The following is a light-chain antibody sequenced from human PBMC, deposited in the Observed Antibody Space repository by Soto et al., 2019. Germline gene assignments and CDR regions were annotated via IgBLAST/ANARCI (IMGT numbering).Light chain of an antibody. J-gene: IGLJ1*01. CDR3: ISYALTAYV. CDR2: EGS. CDR1: SSDVGSYNL. V-gene: IGLV2-23*01. Sequence: QSALTQPASVSGSPGQSITISCTGTSSDVGSYNLVSWYQQHPGKAPKLMIYEGSKRPSGVSNRFSGSKSGNTASLTISGLQAEDEADYYCISYALTAYVFGTGTKVTVL.